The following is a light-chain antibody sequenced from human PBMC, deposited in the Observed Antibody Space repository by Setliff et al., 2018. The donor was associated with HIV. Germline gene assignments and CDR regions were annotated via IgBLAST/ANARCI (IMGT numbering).Light chain of an antibody. CDR2: EVT. Sequence: LAQPASVSGSPGQSITISCTGTSSDVGGYKYVYWYQQHPGKAPKLIIYEVTKRPSGISDRFSGSKSGNTASLSISGLQTEDEADYYCCSYASSQTYVFGIGTKVTVL. CDR1: SSDVGGYKY. V-gene: IGLV2-23*02. CDR3: CSYASSQTYV. J-gene: IGLJ1*01.